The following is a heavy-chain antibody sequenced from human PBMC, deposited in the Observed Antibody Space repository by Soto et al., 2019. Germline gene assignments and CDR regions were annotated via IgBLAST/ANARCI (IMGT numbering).Heavy chain of an antibody. Sequence: QVQLQESGPGLVKPSETLSLTCTVSGGSISSYYWSWIRQPPGKGLEWIGYIYSSGSTNYNPSLKSRVTISVDTSKNQFSLKLSSVTAADTAVYYGARRYGSCFDYWGQGTLVTVSS. D-gene: IGHD5-18*01. CDR2: IYSSGST. V-gene: IGHV4-59*08. CDR3: ARRYGSCFDY. CDR1: GGSISSYY. J-gene: IGHJ4*02.